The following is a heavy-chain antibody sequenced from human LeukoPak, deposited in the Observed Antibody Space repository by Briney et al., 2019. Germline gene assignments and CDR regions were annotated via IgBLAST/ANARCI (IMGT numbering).Heavy chain of an antibody. V-gene: IGHV4-30-4*01. D-gene: IGHD6-13*01. CDR3: ASTPSPGYSSYFVWYFDL. CDR2: IYYSGST. J-gene: IGHJ2*01. Sequence: SETLSLTCTVSGGSISGYYWSWIRQPPGKGLEWIGYIYYSGSTYYNPSLKSRVTISVDTSKNQFSLKLSSVTAADTAVYYCASTPSPGYSSYFVWYFDLWGRGTLVTVSS. CDR1: GGSISGYY.